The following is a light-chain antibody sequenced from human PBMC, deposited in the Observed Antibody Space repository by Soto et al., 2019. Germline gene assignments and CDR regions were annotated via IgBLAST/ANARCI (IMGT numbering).Light chain of an antibody. J-gene: IGLJ1*01. CDR3: QSYDSSLSGWV. CDR2: ANN. Sequence: QSVLTQPPSVSGAPGQRVTISCAGSNSNIGAGYDVHWYQQVPGTAPKLLIYANNNRPSGVPDRFSGSKSGTSASLAITGLQAEDEADYYCQSYDSSLSGWVFGTGTKVTV. CDR1: NSNIGAGYD. V-gene: IGLV1-40*01.